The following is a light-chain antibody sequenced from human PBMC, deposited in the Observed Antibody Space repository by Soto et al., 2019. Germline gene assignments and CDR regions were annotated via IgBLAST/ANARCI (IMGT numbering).Light chain of an antibody. CDR1: SSNVGGYKY. CDR3: CSYAGSYRNV. Sequence: QSALTQPRSVSGSPGQSVTISCTGASSNVGGYKYVSWFQQYPGKAPKLMIYDVNKRPSGVPDRFSGSKSGNTASLTISGLQAEDEAHYYCCSYAGSYRNVFGSGTKVTVL. V-gene: IGLV2-11*01. CDR2: DVN. J-gene: IGLJ1*01.